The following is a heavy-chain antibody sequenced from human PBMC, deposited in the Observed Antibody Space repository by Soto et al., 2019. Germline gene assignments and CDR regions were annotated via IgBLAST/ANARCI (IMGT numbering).Heavy chain of an antibody. CDR3: ARGKARYSSSWYNDY. Sequence: PSETLSLTCAVYGGSFSGYYWSWIRQPPGKGQEWIGEINHSGGTNYNPSLKSRVTISVDTSKNQFSLKLSSVTAADTAVYYCARGKARYSSSWYNDYRGKGTLVTVSS. J-gene: IGHJ4*02. CDR2: INHSGGT. CDR1: GGSFSGYY. V-gene: IGHV4-34*01. D-gene: IGHD6-13*01.